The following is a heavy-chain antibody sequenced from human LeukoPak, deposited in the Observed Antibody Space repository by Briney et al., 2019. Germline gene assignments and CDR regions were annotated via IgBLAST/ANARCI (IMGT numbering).Heavy chain of an antibody. CDR3: ARVISSAWRQNDL. CDR2: IYLNGIT. Sequence: SETLSLTCSVSGDSITSYAWWSWVRQPPGKGLEWIGEIYLNGITNYNPSLKSRVTMSIDKSNNQFSLNLSSVTAADTAVYYCARVISSAWRQNDLWGQGTLVTV. D-gene: IGHD3-22*01. CDR1: GDSITSYAW. J-gene: IGHJ5*02. V-gene: IGHV4-4*02.